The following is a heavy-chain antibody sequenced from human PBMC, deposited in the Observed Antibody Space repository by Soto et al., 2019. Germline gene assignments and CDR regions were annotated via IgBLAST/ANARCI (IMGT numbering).Heavy chain of an antibody. Sequence: GGSLRLSCAASGFTFDDYAMHWVRQAPGKGLEWVSGISWNSGSIGYADSVKGRFTISRDNAKNSLYLQMNSLRAEDTALYYCAKDMEGDYEAQHAFDIWGQGTMVTVSS. D-gene: IGHD4-17*01. CDR3: AKDMEGDYEAQHAFDI. J-gene: IGHJ3*02. V-gene: IGHV3-9*01. CDR2: ISWNSGSI. CDR1: GFTFDDYA.